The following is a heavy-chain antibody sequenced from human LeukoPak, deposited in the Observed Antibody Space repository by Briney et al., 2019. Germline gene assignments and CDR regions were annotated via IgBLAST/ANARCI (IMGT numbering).Heavy chain of an antibody. Sequence: ASVKVSCKASGYTFTSYGISWVRQAPGQGLEWMGWISAYNGNTNYAQKLQGRVTMTTDTSTSTAYMELRSLRSDDTAVYYCARDTGGLQSFGGFDPWGQGTLVTVSS. CDR3: ARDTGGLQSFGGFDP. CDR2: ISAYNGNT. D-gene: IGHD5-24*01. CDR1: GYTFTSYG. J-gene: IGHJ5*02. V-gene: IGHV1-18*01.